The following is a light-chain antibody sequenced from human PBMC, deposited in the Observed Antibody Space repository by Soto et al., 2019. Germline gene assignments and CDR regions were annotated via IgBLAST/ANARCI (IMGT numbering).Light chain of an antibody. V-gene: IGLV2-14*01. J-gene: IGLJ2*01. CDR3: SSYTTGSLVV. CDR1: SSDVGGYNY. CDR2: KVS. Sequence: QSVLTQPRSVSGSPGQSVTISCTGTSSDVGGYNYVTWYQQHPGKAPKVMIYKVSNRPSGVSNRFSGSKSGNTASLTISGLQAEDEADYYCSSYTTGSLVVFGGGTKLTVL.